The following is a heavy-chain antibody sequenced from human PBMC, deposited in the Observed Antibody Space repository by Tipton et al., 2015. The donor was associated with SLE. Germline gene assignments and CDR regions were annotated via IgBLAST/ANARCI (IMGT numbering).Heavy chain of an antibody. J-gene: IGHJ4*02. Sequence: TLSLTCTVSGFSISSQYYWGWLRQSAGKGLEWIGRIYISGSTNYNPSLKSRVTISVHTSKNQFSLRLNSVTAADTAVYYCARWCTTYGFRYWGQGTLVSVSS. V-gene: IGHV4-61*02. CDR2: IYISGST. CDR3: ARWCTTYGFRY. D-gene: IGHD2-8*01. CDR1: GFSISSQYY.